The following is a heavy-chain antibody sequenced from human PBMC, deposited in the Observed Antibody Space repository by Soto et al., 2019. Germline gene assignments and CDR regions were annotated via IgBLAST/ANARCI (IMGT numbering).Heavy chain of an antibody. CDR3: AKTFGGVYGFGGNYYYGMDV. CDR2: ISYDGSNK. V-gene: IGHV3-30*18. D-gene: IGHD2-15*01. J-gene: IGHJ6*02. Sequence: QVQLVESGGGVVQPGRSLRLSCAASGFTFSSYGMHWVRQAPGKGLEWVAVISYDGSNKYYADSVKGRFTISRDNSKNTLSLQMNSLRAEDTAVYYCAKTFGGVYGFGGNYYYGMDVWGQGTTVTVSS. CDR1: GFTFSSYG.